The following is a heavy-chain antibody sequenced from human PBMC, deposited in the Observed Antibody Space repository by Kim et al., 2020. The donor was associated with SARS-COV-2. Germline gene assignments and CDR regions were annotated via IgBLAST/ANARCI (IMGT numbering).Heavy chain of an antibody. CDR1: GGTFSSYA. CDR3: ARSRGDCYSPAHRCKYFQH. CDR2: IIPIFGTS. V-gene: IGHV1-69*13. J-gene: IGHJ1*01. D-gene: IGHD2-21*02. Sequence: SVKVSCKASGGTFSSYAISWVRQAPGQGIEWMGGIIPIFGTSNYAQKFQGRVTNTADESTSTAYMGLSSLRSEDTAVYYCARSRGDCYSPAHRCKYFQHWGQGTLVTVSS.